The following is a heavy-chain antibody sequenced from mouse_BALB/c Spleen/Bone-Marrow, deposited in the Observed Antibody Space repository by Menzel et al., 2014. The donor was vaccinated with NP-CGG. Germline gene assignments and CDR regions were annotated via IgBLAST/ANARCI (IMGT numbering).Heavy chain of an antibody. CDR1: GYTFTSYW. V-gene: IGHV1-7*01. D-gene: IGHD1-1*01. J-gene: IGHJ3*01. CDR3: ARYDYGTKRAWFAY. Sequence: QVQLQQPGPELAKPGASVKMSCKASGYTFTSYWMHWLKRRPGQGLEWIGYINPGTDYTEYNQKFKDKATLTADTSSTTAYMQLSSLTSEDSAVYYCARYDYGTKRAWFAYWGQGTLVTVSA. CDR2: INPGTDYT.